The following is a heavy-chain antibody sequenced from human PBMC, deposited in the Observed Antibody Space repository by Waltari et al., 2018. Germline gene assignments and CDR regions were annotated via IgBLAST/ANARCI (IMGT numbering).Heavy chain of an antibody. J-gene: IGHJ4*02. D-gene: IGHD6-19*01. CDR1: GYSISSGYH. Sequence: QVQLQESGPGLVKPSETLSLTCTVSGYSISSGYHWGWIRQPPGKGLEWIGSIYHSGSTYYNPSLKSRVTISVDTSKNQFSLKLSSVTAADTAVYYCAKIAVAGGIDYWGQGTLVTVSS. CDR3: AKIAVAGGIDY. V-gene: IGHV4-38-2*02. CDR2: IYHSGST.